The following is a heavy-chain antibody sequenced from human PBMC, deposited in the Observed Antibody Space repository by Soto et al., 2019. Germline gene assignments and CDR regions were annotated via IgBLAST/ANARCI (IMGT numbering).Heavy chain of an antibody. J-gene: IGHJ5*02. D-gene: IGHD6-19*01. V-gene: IGHV1-2*02. CDR1: GYRFSDYY. CDR2: INPVSGGT. Sequence: QVQLVQSGPEVKKPGAAVKVSCKASGYRFSDYYLHWVRQAPGQGLEWMAWINPVSGGTNYAQKFQGRVPMTGDTSTSTVYLELTGLRHDDTAVYYCARDGRTPRFGWTHEHWFDPWGQGTLVTVSS. CDR3: ARDGRTPRFGWTHEHWFDP.